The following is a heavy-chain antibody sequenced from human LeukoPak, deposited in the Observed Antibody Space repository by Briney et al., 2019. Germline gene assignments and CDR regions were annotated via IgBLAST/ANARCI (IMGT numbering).Heavy chain of an antibody. CDR3: ARLKGYSSGWYPSYYFDY. V-gene: IGHV4-59*08. J-gene: IGHJ4*02. CDR2: IYRSGST. D-gene: IGHD6-19*01. Sequence: PSETLSLTCSVSGDSIGSYYWTWMRQAPGKGLEWIGYIYRSGSTDYNPSLKSRVIMSIDTSINQFSLKMSSVTAADTAVYYCARLKGYSSGWYPSYYFDYWGQGTLVTVSS. CDR1: GDSIGSYY.